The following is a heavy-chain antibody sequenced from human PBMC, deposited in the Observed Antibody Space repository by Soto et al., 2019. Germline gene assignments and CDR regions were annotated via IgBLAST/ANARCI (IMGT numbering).Heavy chain of an antibody. J-gene: IGHJ3*02. D-gene: IGHD4-4*01. CDR3: ASYTRAFAT. V-gene: IGHV3-23*01. CDR2: ISHTGGNS. Sequence: EVQLLESGGGLVQPGGSLRLSCAASEFRFSNSYMSWVRQAPGKGLEWVSVISHTGGNSWYADSVKGRFTISRDNAKNTLFLQMNSLRAEDTAVYYCASYTRAFATWGHGTMVTISS. CDR1: EFRFSNSY.